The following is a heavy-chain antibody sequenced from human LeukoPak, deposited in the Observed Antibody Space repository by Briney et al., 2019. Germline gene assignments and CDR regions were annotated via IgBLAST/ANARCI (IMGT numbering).Heavy chain of an antibody. CDR2: ISGSGGST. D-gene: IGHD3-9*01. J-gene: IGHJ4*02. V-gene: IGHV3-23*01. Sequence: GGSLRLSCAASGFTFSSYWMSWVRQAPGKGLEWVSAISGSGGSTYYADSVKGRFTIFRDNSKNTLYLQMNSLRAEDTAVYYCAKDSGSYDILTGYDYWGQGTLVTVSS. CDR3: AKDSGSYDILTGYDY. CDR1: GFTFSSYW.